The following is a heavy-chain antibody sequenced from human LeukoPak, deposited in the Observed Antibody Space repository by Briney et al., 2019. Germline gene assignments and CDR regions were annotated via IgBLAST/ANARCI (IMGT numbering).Heavy chain of an antibody. J-gene: IGHJ4*02. D-gene: IGHD3-22*01. CDR2: YDPADGET. CDR1: VYTLTELS. V-gene: IGHV1-24*01. CDR3: ATQLSSGWPLRHLPFDY. Sequence: ASVKVSCKVSVYTLTELSMHWVRQAPGKGLEWMGGYDPADGETIYAQKFQGRVTMTEDTSTDTAYMELSSLRSEDTAVYYCATQLSSGWPLRHLPFDYWGQGTLVTVSS.